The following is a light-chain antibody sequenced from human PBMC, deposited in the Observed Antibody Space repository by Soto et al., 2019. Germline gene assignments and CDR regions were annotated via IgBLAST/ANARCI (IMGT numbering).Light chain of an antibody. CDR2: KAP. J-gene: IGKJ1*01. CDR1: QSIDYW. Sequence: DIQMTQSPSSLSASVGDRVTITCRASQSIDYWLAWYQQKPGKAPKLLIYKAPTLKSGVPSRFSGSGSVTEFTLTISGLQPDDFATYYCQQYNSFSWTFGQGTKVDIK. CDR3: QQYNSFSWT. V-gene: IGKV1-5*03.